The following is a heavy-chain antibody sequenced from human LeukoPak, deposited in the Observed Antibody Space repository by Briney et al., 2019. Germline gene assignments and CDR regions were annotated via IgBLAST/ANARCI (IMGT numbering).Heavy chain of an antibody. V-gene: IGHV3-15*01. J-gene: IGHJ4*02. CDR2: IKKKSDGGSI. Sequence: GGSLRLSCAGSGLTFSKVWMTWVRPAPGKGLEWVGRIKKKSDGGSIDYAAAVKGRFSISRDDSNSTVYLQMNSLKTDDTALYYCTTDSPPGYWGQGTLVTVSS. CDR3: TTDSPPGY. CDR1: GLTFSKVW.